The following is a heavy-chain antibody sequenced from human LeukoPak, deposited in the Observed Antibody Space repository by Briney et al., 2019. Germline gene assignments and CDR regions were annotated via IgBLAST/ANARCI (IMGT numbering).Heavy chain of an antibody. CDR3: ARDRPTLRYFDHYYGMDV. J-gene: IGHJ6*02. V-gene: IGHV1-2*02. Sequence: ASVKVSCKASGYTFTGYYMHWVRQAPGQGLEWMGWINPNSGGTNYAQKFQGRVTMTRDTSISTAYMELSRLRSDDTAVYYCARDRPTLRYFDHYYGMDVWGQGTTVTVSS. CDR1: GYTFTGYY. CDR2: INPNSGGT. D-gene: IGHD3-9*01.